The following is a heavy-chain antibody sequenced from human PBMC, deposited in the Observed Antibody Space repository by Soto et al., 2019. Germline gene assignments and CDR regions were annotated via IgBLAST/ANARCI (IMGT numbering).Heavy chain of an antibody. CDR1: GFTFDDYA. Sequence: HPGGSLRLSCAASGFTFDDYAMHWVRQAPGKGLEWVSGISWNGATMGYADSVKGRFTISRDNAKNSLYLQMNNLRAEDTALYYCANALEGQYYYGMDVWGQGTTVTVSS. CDR3: ANALEGQYYYGMDV. J-gene: IGHJ6*02. V-gene: IGHV3-9*01. CDR2: ISWNGATM.